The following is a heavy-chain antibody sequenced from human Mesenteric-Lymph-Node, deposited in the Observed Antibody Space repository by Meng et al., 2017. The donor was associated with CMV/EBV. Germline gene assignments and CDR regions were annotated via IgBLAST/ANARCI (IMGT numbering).Heavy chain of an antibody. CDR1: GFSVSGSY. V-gene: IGHV3-23*03. CDR2: IYSGGSST. CDR3: ANLKLPGDAFDI. D-gene: IGHD4-23*01. J-gene: IGHJ3*02. Sequence: GESLKISCAASGFSVSGSYLNWVRQSPGKGLEWVSVIYSGGSSTYYADSVKARFTISRDNSKNTLYLQMNSLRAEDTAVYYCANLKLPGDAFDIWGQGTMVTVSS.